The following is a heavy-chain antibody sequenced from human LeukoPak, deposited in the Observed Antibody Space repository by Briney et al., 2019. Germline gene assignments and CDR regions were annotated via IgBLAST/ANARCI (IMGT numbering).Heavy chain of an antibody. V-gene: IGHV4-4*02. Sequence: PSETLSLTCAVSGGSISSNNWWSWVRPAPGKGLEWIGEIYHYGTTNYNPSLKGRVTISGDKDKNQFSLNFNFVTAADTAVYYCARGPSLGAHLDYWGQGTLVTVSS. CDR2: IYHYGTT. D-gene: IGHD1-26*01. CDR1: GGSISSNNW. J-gene: IGHJ4*02. CDR3: ARGPSLGAHLDY.